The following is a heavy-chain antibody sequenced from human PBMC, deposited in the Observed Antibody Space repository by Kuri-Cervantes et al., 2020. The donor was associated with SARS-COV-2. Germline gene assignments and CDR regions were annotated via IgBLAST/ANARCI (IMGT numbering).Heavy chain of an antibody. CDR1: GGSISSSSYY. CDR2: IYYSGST. Sequence: GSLRLSCTVSGGSISSSSYYWGWIRQPPGNGLEWIGSIYYSGSTYYNPSLKSRVTISVDTSKNQFSLKLSSVTAADTAVYYCARHPPRDLMPWVDWGQGTLVTVSS. D-gene: IGHD2-2*01. J-gene: IGHJ4*02. CDR3: ARHPPRDLMPWVD. V-gene: IGHV4-39*01.